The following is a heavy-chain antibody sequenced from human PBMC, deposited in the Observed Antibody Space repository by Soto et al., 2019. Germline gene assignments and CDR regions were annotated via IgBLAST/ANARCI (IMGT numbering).Heavy chain of an antibody. J-gene: IGHJ4*01. D-gene: IGHD3-9*01. CDR3: ASDLTGYAYFDY. CDR2: IYYSGTT. V-gene: IGHV4-39*01. Sequence: QPPGKGPEWIGTIYYSGTTYYNPSLKSRVTISVATSKNQFSLKLTSVTAADTAVYYCASDLTGYAYFDYWGHGTLVTVSS.